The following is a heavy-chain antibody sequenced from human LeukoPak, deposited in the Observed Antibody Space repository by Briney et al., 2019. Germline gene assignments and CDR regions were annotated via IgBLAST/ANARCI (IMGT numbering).Heavy chain of an antibody. CDR1: GYTFTSYY. J-gene: IGHJ5*02. Sequence: ASVKVSCKASGYTFTSYYMHWVRQAPGQGLEWMGIINPSGGSTSYAQKFQGRVTMTRDTSTSTVYMELSSLRSEDTAVYYCARALKDAPMVRGVSWFDPWGQGTLVTVSS. CDR3: ARALKDAPMVRGVSWFDP. V-gene: IGHV1-46*01. CDR2: INPSGGST. D-gene: IGHD3-10*01.